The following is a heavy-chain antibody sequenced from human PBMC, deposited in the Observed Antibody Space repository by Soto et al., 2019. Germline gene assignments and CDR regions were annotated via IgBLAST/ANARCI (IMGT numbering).Heavy chain of an antibody. V-gene: IGHV3-7*01. CDR1: GFTFNTYL. CDR3: ARFTRGSSGDY. Sequence: GGSLRLSCVASGFTFNTYLMSWVRQAPGKGLEWVANIKEDGSDKYYVDSVKGRFTISRENAKNLLYLQMNSLGAGETAMYYCARFTRGSSGDYWGQGTLVTVSS. J-gene: IGHJ4*02. CDR2: IKEDGSDK. D-gene: IGHD6-25*01.